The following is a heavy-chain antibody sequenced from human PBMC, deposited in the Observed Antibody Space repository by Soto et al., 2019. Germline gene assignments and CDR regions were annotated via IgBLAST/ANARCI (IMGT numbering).Heavy chain of an antibody. D-gene: IGHD2-15*01. CDR2: ISSSSSYT. CDR3: ARRQYVCSGGSCRLYNWFDP. J-gene: IGHJ5*02. Sequence: PGGSLRLSCAASGFTFSDYYMSWIRQAPGKGLEWVSYISSSSSYTNYADSVKGRFTISRDNAKNSLYLQMSSLRSEDTAVYYCARRQYVCSGGSCRLYNWFDPWGQGTLVTVSS. CDR1: GFTFSDYY. V-gene: IGHV3-11*03.